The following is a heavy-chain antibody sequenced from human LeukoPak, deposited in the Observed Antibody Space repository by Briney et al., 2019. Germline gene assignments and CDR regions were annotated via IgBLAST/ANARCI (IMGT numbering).Heavy chain of an antibody. CDR2: TSGSGQTT. CDR3: ARARGYSSSWYQPLKDYYYYYMDV. Sequence: GGSLRLSCSASGFIFSSCAMSWVRQAPGKGLEWVAATSGSGQTTYYGGSVKGRFTISRDNAKNSLYLQMNSLRAEDTAVYYCARARGYSSSWYQPLKDYYYYYMDVWGKGTTVTVSS. CDR1: GFIFSSCA. D-gene: IGHD6-13*01. V-gene: IGHV3-23*01. J-gene: IGHJ6*03.